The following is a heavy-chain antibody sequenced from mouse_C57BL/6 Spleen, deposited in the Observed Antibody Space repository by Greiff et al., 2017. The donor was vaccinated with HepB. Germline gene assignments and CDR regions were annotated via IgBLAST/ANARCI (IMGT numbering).Heavy chain of an antibody. CDR3: AITTVVGDAMDY. CDR2: INPNYGTT. CDR1: GYSFTDYN. D-gene: IGHD1-1*01. Sequence: EVKLMESGPELVKPGASVKISCKASGYSFTDYNMNWVKQSNGKSLEWIGVINPNYGTTSYNQKFKGKATLTVDQSSSTAYMQLNSLTSEDSAVYYCAITTVVGDAMDYWGQGTSVTVSS. J-gene: IGHJ4*01. V-gene: IGHV1-39*01.